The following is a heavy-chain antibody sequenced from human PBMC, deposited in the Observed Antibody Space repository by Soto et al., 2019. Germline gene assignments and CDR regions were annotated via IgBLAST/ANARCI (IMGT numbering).Heavy chain of an antibody. J-gene: IGHJ6*02. V-gene: IGHV3-53*01. CDR3: ATHSSSHPKYYYYGMDV. D-gene: IGHD6-13*01. CDR2: IYSGGST. Sequence: ESGGGLIQPGGSLRLSCAASGFTVSSNYMSWVRQAPGKGLEWVSVIYSGGSTYDADSVKGRFTNSRDNPKNTLYLQMNSLRAEDTAVYYCATHSSSHPKYYYYGMDVWGQGTTVTVSS. CDR1: GFTVSSNY.